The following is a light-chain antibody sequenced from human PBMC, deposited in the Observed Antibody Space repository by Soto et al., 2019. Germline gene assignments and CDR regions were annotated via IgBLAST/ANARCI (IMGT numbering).Light chain of an antibody. Sequence: EIVLTQSPGTLSLSPGEGATLSCRASQSVSSTYLAWYQQKPGQAPRLLIYEASIRATGIPDRFSGSGSGTDFTLTISRLEPEDFAVYYCQQYGRSPGLITFGPGTKVDIK. CDR3: QQYGRSPGLIT. CDR2: EAS. CDR1: QSVSSTY. V-gene: IGKV3-20*01. J-gene: IGKJ3*01.